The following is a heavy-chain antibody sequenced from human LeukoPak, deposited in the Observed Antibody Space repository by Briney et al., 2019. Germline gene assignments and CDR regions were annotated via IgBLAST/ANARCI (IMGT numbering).Heavy chain of an antibody. D-gene: IGHD3-10*01. V-gene: IGHV4-34*01. CDR1: GGSFSGYY. J-gene: IGHJ6*03. Sequence: SETLSLTCAVYGGSFSGYYWSWIRQPPGKGLEWIGEINHSGSTNYNPSLKSRVTISVDTSKNQFSLKLSSVTAADTAVYYCARERGGNMVRGLYYYYYMDVWGKGTTVTISS. CDR3: ARERGGNMVRGLYYYYYMDV. CDR2: INHSGST.